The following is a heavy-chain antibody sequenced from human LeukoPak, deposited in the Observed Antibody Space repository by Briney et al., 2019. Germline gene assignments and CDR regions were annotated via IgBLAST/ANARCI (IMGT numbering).Heavy chain of an antibody. Sequence: PTGGSLRLSCAASGFTFSSYAMRWVRQAPGKGLEWVAAISGSGGSTYYADSVKGGFTISRDNSKNTLYLQMNRLRAEDTAVYYCAKGTWLLLDYWGQGTLVTVSS. D-gene: IGHD5-12*01. J-gene: IGHJ4*02. CDR3: AKGTWLLLDY. V-gene: IGHV3-23*01. CDR1: GFTFSSYA. CDR2: ISGSGGST.